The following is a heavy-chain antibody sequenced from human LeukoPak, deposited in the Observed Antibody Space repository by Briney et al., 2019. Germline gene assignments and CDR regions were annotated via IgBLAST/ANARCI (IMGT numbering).Heavy chain of an antibody. Sequence: GGSLRLSCAASGFTSSSYSMNWVRQAPGKGLEWVSSISSSSSYIYYADSVKGRFTISRDNAKNSLYLQMNSLRAEDTAVYYCARVQGVCSGTSCHGDILYYFDYWGQGTLVTVSS. D-gene: IGHD2-2*01. V-gene: IGHV3-21*01. CDR1: GFTSSSYS. J-gene: IGHJ4*02. CDR3: ARVQGVCSGTSCHGDILYYFDY. CDR2: ISSSSSYI.